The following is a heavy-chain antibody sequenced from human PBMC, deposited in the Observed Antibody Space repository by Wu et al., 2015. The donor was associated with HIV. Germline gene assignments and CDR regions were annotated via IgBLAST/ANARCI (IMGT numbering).Heavy chain of an antibody. CDR3: VRVGTKKYGSGTTPMGAYDV. CDR2: LNPVTGKS. CDR1: GYIFTRNF. Sequence: QVQLAQSGAEVKEPGTSVNLSCTTSGYIFTRNFLHWVRQAPGQGLEWIGILNPVTGKSGYEQKFQGRVNMTRDTSTSTMYMELRNXTGSADTALYYCVRVGTKKYGSGTTPMGAYDVWGQGANGHRLF. J-gene: IGHJ3*01. V-gene: IGHV1-46*01. D-gene: IGHD3-10*01.